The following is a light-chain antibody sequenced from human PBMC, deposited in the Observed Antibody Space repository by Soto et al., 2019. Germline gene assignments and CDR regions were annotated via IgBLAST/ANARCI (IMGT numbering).Light chain of an antibody. CDR3: QQYSSPPWT. CDR1: QSVLHSSNNKNY. CDR2: WAS. J-gene: IGKJ1*01. V-gene: IGKV4-1*01. Sequence: DIVMTQSPDSLAVSLGERATINCKSSQSVLHSSNNKNYLAWYQQKPGQPPKLLIYWASTRESGVPDRFSGSGSGTDFTLTSSSLQAEDVAVYYCQQYSSPPWTFGQGTKVEIK.